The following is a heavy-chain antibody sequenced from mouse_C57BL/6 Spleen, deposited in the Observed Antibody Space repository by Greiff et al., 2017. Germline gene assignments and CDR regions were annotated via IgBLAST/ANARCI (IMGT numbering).Heavy chain of an antibody. CDR3: ARERGYYGSSDWYFEV. V-gene: IGHV5-4*01. D-gene: IGHD1-1*01. J-gene: IGHJ1*03. CDR2: ISDGGSYT. CDR1: GFTFSSYA. Sequence: EVKLVESGGGLVKPGGSLKLSCAASGFTFSSYAMSWVRQTQEKRLEWVATISDGGSYTYYPDNVKGRFTISRDNAKNNLYLQMSQLKAEDTAMYDCARERGYYGSSDWYFEVWGTGTTGTVSS.